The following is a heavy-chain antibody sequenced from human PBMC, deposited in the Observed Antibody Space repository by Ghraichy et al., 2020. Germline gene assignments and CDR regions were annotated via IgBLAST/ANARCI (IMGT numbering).Heavy chain of an antibody. CDR1: GFTFSRYA. D-gene: IGHD6-19*01. J-gene: IGHJ5*02. CDR3: VKLAGTSGRYLGDYFDP. V-gene: IGHV3-64D*06. Sequence: GGSLRLSCSASGFTFSRYAMHWVRQAPGKGLEYVSAITDNGANTYYADSVKGRFTISRDNSKNTLYLQMSSLRTEDTAVYYCVKLAGTSGRYLGDYFDPWGQGTLVTVSS. CDR2: ITDNGANT.